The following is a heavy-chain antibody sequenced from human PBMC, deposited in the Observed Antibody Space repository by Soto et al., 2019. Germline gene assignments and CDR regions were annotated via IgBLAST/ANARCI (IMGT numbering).Heavy chain of an antibody. V-gene: IGHV3-23*01. Sequence: PGGSLRLSCAASGFTFGTTDMSWVRQAPGEGLEWVSTIDGSGGITYYADSVKGRFTNSRDNSRNTVYLQMNSLRGDDTALYYCVKNSGWFNTWGQGALVTVSS. D-gene: IGHD3-10*01. CDR2: IDGSGGIT. CDR1: GFTFGTTD. J-gene: IGHJ5*02. CDR3: VKNSGWFNT.